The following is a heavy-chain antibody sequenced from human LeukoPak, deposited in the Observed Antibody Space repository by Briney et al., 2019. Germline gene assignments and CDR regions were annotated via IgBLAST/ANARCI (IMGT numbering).Heavy chain of an antibody. D-gene: IGHD3-3*01. J-gene: IGHJ4*02. Sequence: GRSLRLSCAASGFTFSGYGMHWVRQAPGKGLEWVAVISFDGSNEYYADSVKGRFTISRGNSVNTLYLQMNSLRAEDTAVYYCAAHNFHDFWRAYWAYWGQGTLVTVSS. CDR3: AAHNFHDFWRAYWAY. CDR1: GFTFSGYG. V-gene: IGHV3-30*03. CDR2: ISFDGSNE.